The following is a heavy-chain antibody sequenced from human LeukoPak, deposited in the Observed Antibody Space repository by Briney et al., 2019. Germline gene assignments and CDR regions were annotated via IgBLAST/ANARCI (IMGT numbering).Heavy chain of an antibody. Sequence: GGSLRLSCAASGFAFSNYWMSWVRQTPGKGLEWVANINQDGSGEYYVDFVKGRFSISRDNAKNSLFLQMNSLTAEDTAVYYCARAATAGTVDYWGQGTLVTVSS. CDR1: GFAFSNYW. J-gene: IGHJ4*02. CDR2: INQDGSGE. V-gene: IGHV3-7*01. CDR3: ARAATAGTVDY. D-gene: IGHD2-21*02.